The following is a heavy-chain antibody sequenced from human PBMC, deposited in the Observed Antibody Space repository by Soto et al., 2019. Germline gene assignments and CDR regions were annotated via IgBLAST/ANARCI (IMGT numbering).Heavy chain of an antibody. D-gene: IGHD6-13*01. CDR1: GGSFSSGDW. Sequence: QVQLQESGPGLVEPTGPLSLTCGVSGGSFSSGDWWTWVRQPPGKGLEWIGEIFHAGGTSYNSSLQSRVTISLDKTKNQLSLRLTSVTAADTAIYYCAGRTPIAPTWGRGTLVIVSS. CDR3: AGRTPIAPT. J-gene: IGHJ5*02. V-gene: IGHV4-4*02. CDR2: IFHAGGT.